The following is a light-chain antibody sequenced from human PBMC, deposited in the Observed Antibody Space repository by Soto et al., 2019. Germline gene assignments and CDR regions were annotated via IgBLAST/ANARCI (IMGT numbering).Light chain of an antibody. CDR3: QSHDSSLSAYV. CDR1: SSNIGAGYD. CDR2: GNS. V-gene: IGLV1-40*01. Sequence: QSVLTQPPSVSGAPGQRVTISCTGSSSNIGAGYDVHWYQQLPGTAPKLLIYGNSNRPSGVPDRFSGSKSGTSASLAITGLQAEDEADFYCQSHDSSLSAYVFGTGTMVTVL. J-gene: IGLJ1*01.